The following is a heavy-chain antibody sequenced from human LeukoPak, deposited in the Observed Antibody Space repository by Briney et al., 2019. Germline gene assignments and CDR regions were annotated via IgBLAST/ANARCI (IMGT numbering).Heavy chain of an antibody. D-gene: IGHD4/OR15-4a*01. CDR2: ISSTGSTI. CDR1: GFTFSSYS. Sequence: GGSLRLSCAASGFTFSSYSMNWVRQAPGKGLEWVSYISSTGSTIYYADSVKGRFTISRDNAMNSLYLQMDSLRDEDTAVYYCARGGYGGNAVTDYWGQGTLVTVSS. V-gene: IGHV3-48*02. CDR3: ARGGYGGNAVTDY. J-gene: IGHJ4*02.